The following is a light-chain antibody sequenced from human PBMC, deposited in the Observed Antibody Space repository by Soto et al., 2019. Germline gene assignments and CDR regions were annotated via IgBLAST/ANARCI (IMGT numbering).Light chain of an antibody. CDR3: EQSYSTPPFT. J-gene: IGKJ5*01. CDR1: QSISSY. CDR2: AAS. Sequence: DIQMTQSPSSLSASVGDRVTITCRASQSISSYLNWYQQKPGKAPKLLIYAASSLQSGVPSSFSGTGSGTDFTHTISSLQPEDFATYYGEQSYSTPPFTFGQGTRLEIK. V-gene: IGKV1-39*01.